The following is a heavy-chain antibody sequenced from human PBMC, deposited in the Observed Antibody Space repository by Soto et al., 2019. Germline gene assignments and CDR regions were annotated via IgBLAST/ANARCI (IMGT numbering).Heavy chain of an antibody. V-gene: IGHV5-51*01. CDR1: GYSFTSYW. CDR3: ERLISAGPHYYYYGMAV. J-gene: IGHJ6*02. Sequence: HGESLKISCKGSGYSFTSYWIDWVRQMPGKGLEWMGIIYPGDSDTRYSPSFQGQVTISADKSISTAYLQWSSLKASDTAMYYCERLISAGPHYYYYGMAVWGQGTTVTVSS. D-gene: IGHD6-13*01. CDR2: IYPGDSDT.